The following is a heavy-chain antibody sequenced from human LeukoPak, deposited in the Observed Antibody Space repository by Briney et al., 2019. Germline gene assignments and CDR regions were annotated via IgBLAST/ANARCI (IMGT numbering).Heavy chain of an antibody. CDR2: IYYSGST. Sequence: NSSETLSLTCTVSGGSISSYYWSWIRQPPGKGLEWIGYIYYSGSTNYNPSLKSRVTISVDTSKNQFSLKLSSVTAADTAVYYCARSAGTTAADHRYGMDVWAKGPRSPSP. CDR1: GGSISSYY. J-gene: IGHJ6*02. CDR3: ARSAGTTAADHRYGMDV. D-gene: IGHD6-13*01. V-gene: IGHV4-59*08.